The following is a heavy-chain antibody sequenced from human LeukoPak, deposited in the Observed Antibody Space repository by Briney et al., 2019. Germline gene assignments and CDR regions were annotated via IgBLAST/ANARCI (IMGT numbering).Heavy chain of an antibody. D-gene: IGHD6-13*01. V-gene: IGHV4-59*01. CDR3: ARGGKYSSSWYGDY. CDR2: IYYSGST. CDR1: GGSISSYY. Sequence: PSETLSLTCTVSGGSISSYYWSWIRQPPGKGLEWIGYIYYSGSTNYNPSLKSRVTISVDTSKNQFSLKLSSVTAADTAVYYCARGGKYSSSWYGDYWGQGTLVTVSS. J-gene: IGHJ4*02.